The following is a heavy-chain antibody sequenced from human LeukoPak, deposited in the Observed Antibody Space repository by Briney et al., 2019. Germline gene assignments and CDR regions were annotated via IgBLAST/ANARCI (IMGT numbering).Heavy chain of an antibody. V-gene: IGHV3-7*01. CDR2: IKQDGSEK. Sequence: TGGSLRLSCAASGFTFSSYWMSWVRQAPGKGLEWVANIKQDGSEKYYVDSVRGRFTISRDNAKNSLYPQMNSLRAEDTAVYYCARFRTYYYYMDVWGKGTTVTVSS. J-gene: IGHJ6*03. CDR3: ARFRTYYYYMDV. CDR1: GFTFSSYW.